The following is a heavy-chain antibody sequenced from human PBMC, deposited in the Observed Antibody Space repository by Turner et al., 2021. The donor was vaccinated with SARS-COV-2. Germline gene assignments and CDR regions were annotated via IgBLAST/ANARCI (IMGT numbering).Heavy chain of an antibody. CDR3: TRGGRVVYAFDI. CDR2: MRSKTYGGTT. CDR1: GFTFGDYA. V-gene: IGHV3-49*03. J-gene: IGHJ3*02. D-gene: IGHD3-10*01. Sequence: EVKLVESGGGLVQPGRSLRLSWTAPGFTFGDYAMSWFRQTPGKGLEWVGFMRSKTYGGTTEYAASVRGRFTISRDDSKSIVSLQMNSLKTEDTAGYYCTRGGRVVYAFDIWGQGTMVTVSS.